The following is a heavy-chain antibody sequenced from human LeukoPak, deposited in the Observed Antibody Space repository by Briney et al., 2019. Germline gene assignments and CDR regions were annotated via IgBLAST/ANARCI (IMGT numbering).Heavy chain of an antibody. CDR1: GGTFSSYA. V-gene: IGHV1-69*01. CDR2: IIPIFGTA. J-gene: IGHJ1*01. Sequence: ASVKVSCKASGGTFSSYAISWVRQAPGQGLEWMGGIIPIFGTANYAQKFQGRVTITADESTSTAYMELSSLRSEDTAVYYCARDQDPLWSGYFEYFQHWGQGTLVTVSS. D-gene: IGHD3-3*01. CDR3: ARDQDPLWSGYFEYFQH.